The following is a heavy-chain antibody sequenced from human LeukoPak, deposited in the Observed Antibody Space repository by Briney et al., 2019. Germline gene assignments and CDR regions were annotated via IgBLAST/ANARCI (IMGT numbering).Heavy chain of an antibody. CDR3: ARAPPRRVKRYQNWFDP. D-gene: IGHD6-13*01. V-gene: IGHV1-8*01. CDR1: GYTFTSYD. J-gene: IGHJ5*02. CDR2: INPNSGNT. Sequence: ASVKVSCKASGYTFTSYDINWVRQATGQGLEWMGWINPNSGNTGYAQKFQGRVTMTRNTSISTAYMELSSLRSEDTAVYYCARAPPRRVKRYQNWFDPWGQGTLVTVSS.